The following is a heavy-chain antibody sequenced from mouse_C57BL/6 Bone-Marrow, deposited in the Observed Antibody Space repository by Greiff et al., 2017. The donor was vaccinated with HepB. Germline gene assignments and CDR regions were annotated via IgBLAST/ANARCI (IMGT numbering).Heavy chain of an antibody. CDR1: GYTFTGYW. J-gene: IGHJ4*01. CDR3: ASEAPYYGSTNMDY. V-gene: IGHV1-9*01. CDR2: ILPGSGST. D-gene: IGHD1-1*01. Sequence: QVQLQQSGAELMKPGASVKLSCKATGYTFTGYWIEWVKQRPGHGLEWIGEILPGSGSTNYNEKFKGKATFTADTSSTTAYMQLSSLTTEASAIYYCASEAPYYGSTNMDYWGQGTSVTVSS.